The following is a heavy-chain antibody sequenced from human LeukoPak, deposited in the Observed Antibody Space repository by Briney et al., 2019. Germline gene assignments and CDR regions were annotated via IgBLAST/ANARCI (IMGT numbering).Heavy chain of an antibody. V-gene: IGHV4-39*07. Sequence: SETLSLTCTVSGGSITSNGYSWAWIRQPPGMGLEWMGSIYQSGTTYYNSSLKSRVSMSVATSKNQFSLTLRSATAADTAVYFCARGGTMVSTIGYWGQGTLVTVSS. CDR1: GGSITSNGYS. D-gene: IGHD4/OR15-4a*01. J-gene: IGHJ4*02. CDR3: ARGGTMVSTIGY. CDR2: IYQSGTT.